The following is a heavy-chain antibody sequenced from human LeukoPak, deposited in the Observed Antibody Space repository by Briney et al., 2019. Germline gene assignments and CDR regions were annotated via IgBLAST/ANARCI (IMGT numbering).Heavy chain of an antibody. CDR2: ISGSGGST. CDR3: AKGGPGYSSSSSYFDY. Sequence: GGSLRLSCAASGFTFSSYAMSWVRQAPGKGLEWVSAISGSGGSTYYADSVKGRFTISRDNSKNTLYLQMNSLRAEDTAVYYCAKGGPGYSSSSSYFDYWGQGTLVTVSS. D-gene: IGHD6-6*01. J-gene: IGHJ4*02. CDR1: GFTFSSYA. V-gene: IGHV3-23*01.